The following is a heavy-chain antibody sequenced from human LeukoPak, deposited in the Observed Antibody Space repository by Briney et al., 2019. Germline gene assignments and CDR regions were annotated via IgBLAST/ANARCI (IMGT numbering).Heavy chain of an antibody. J-gene: IGHJ1*01. D-gene: IGHD3-22*01. CDR1: GGSISSGDYY. V-gene: IGHV4-30-4*01. Sequence: PSQTLSLTCTVSGGSISSGDYYWSWIRQPPGKGLEWIGYIYYSGSTYYNPSLKSRVTISVDTSKNQFSLKLSSVTAADTAVYYCARGLLWGYYYDSSGYYSDGYFQHWGQGTLVTVSS. CDR2: IYYSGST. CDR3: ARGLLWGYYYDSSGYYSDGYFQH.